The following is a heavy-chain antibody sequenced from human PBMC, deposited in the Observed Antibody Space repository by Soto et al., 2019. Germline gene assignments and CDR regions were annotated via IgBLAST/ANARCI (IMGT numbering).Heavy chain of an antibody. J-gene: IGHJ5*02. D-gene: IGHD3-22*01. CDR1: GFTFSSYA. V-gene: IGHV3-30-3*01. CDR2: ISYDGSNK. CDR3: ARGYDSSGYPFDP. Sequence: PGGSLRLSCAASGFTFSSYAMHWVRQAPGKGLEWVAVISYDGSNKYYADSVKGRFTISRDNSKNTLYLQMNSLRAEDTAVYYCARGYDSSGYPFDPWGQGTLVTVSS.